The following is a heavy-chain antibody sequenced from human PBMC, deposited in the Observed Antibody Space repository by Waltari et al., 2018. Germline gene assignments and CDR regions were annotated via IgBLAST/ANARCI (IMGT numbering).Heavy chain of an antibody. CDR3: ARNMDYIWGSYRYMLSD. J-gene: IGHJ4*02. D-gene: IGHD3-16*02. CDR1: GGTFSSYA. V-gene: IGHV1-69*13. Sequence: QVQLVQSGAEVKKPGSSVKVSCKASGGTFSSYAISWVRQAPGQGLEWMGGIIPIFGTANYAQKFQGRVTITADESTSTAYMELSSLRSEDTAVYYCARNMDYIWGSYRYMLSDWGQGTLVTVSS. CDR2: IIPIFGTA.